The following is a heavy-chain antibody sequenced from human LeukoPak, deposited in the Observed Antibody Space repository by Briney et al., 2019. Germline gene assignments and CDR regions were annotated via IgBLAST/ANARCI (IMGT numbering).Heavy chain of an antibody. D-gene: IGHD1-26*01. V-gene: IGHV4-61*02. CDR1: GGSISSGSYY. CDR2: IYTSGST. CDR3: ASTIVGATYYFDY. Sequence: SETLSLTCTVSGGSISSGSYYWSWIRQPAGKGLEWIGRIYTSGSTNYNPSPKSRVTISVDTSKNQFSLKLSSVTAADTAVYYCASTIVGATYYFDYWGQGTLVTVSS. J-gene: IGHJ4*02.